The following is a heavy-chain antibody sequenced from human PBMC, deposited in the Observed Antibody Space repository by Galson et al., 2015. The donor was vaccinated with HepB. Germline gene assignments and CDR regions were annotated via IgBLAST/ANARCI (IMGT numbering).Heavy chain of an antibody. CDR1: GFTFSSYA. V-gene: IGHV3-30-3*01. D-gene: IGHD2-2*01. Sequence: SLRLSCAASGFTFSSYAMHWVRQAPGKGLEWVAVISYDGSNKYYADSVKGRFTISRDNSKNTLYLQMNSLRAEDTAVYYCARDFWESVVPAATRSPDAFDIWGQGTMVTVSS. J-gene: IGHJ3*02. CDR3: ARDFWESVVPAATRSPDAFDI. CDR2: ISYDGSNK.